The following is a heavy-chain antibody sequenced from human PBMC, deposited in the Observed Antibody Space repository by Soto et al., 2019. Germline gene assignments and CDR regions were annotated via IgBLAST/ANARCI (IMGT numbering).Heavy chain of an antibody. V-gene: IGHV2-5*02. Sequence: QITLKESGPTLVKPTQTLTLTCTFSGFSLSTSGVGVGWIRQPPGKALEWLALIYWDDDKRYSPSLKSRLTSTKDTSKNQVVLTMTNMDPVDTATYYCAYSRYTGSGVEYWGQGTLVTVSS. CDR2: IYWDDDK. CDR1: GFSLSTSGVG. D-gene: IGHD3-10*01. J-gene: IGHJ4*02. CDR3: AYSRYTGSGVEY.